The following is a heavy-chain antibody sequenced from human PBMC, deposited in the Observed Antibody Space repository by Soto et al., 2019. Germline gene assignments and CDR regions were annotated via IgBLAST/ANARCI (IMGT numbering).Heavy chain of an antibody. Sequence: LSLTCTVSGGSISSYYWSWIRQPPGKGLEWIGYIYYSGSTNYNPSLKSRVTISVDKSKKQFSLKLSSVTAADTAVYYCARDPYGDYYFDYWGQGTLVTVSS. J-gene: IGHJ4*02. CDR1: GGSISSYY. CDR3: ARDPYGDYYFDY. CDR2: IYYSGST. V-gene: IGHV4-59*01. D-gene: IGHD4-17*01.